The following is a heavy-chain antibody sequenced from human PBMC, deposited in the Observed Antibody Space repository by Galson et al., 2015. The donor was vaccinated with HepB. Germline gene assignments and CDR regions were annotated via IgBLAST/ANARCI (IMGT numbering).Heavy chain of an antibody. J-gene: IGHJ4*02. CDR1: GYSFTSYW. CDR2: IYPGDSDT. V-gene: IGHV5-51*03. D-gene: IGHD4-23*01. Sequence: QSGAEVKKPGESLKISCKGSGYSFTSYWIGWVRQMPGKGLEWMGIIYPGDSDTRYSPSFQGQVTISADKSISTAYLQWSSLKASDTAMYYCARSLKSTVVTPSVWGYWGQGTLVTVSS. CDR3: ARSLKSTVVTPSVWGY.